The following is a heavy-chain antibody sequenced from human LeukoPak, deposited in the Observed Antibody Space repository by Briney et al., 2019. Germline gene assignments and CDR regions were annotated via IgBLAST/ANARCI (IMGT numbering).Heavy chain of an antibody. D-gene: IGHD3-22*01. V-gene: IGHV1-2*02. J-gene: IGHJ4*02. Sequence: GASVKVSCKASGYTFTGYYMHWVRQAPGQGLEWMGWINPNSGGTNYAQKFQGRVTTTRDTSISTAYMELSRLRSDDTAVYYCARQPSDYYDSSGYFDYWGQGTLVTVSS. CDR1: GYTFTGYY. CDR3: ARQPSDYYDSSGYFDY. CDR2: INPNSGGT.